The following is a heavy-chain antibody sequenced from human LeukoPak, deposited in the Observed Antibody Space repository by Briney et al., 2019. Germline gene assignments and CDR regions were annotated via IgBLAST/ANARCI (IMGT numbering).Heavy chain of an antibody. CDR3: VRVRAGCSRTTCYFDP. CDR1: GDSISSSNW. D-gene: IGHD2-2*01. J-gene: IGHJ5*02. V-gene: IGHV4-4*02. Sequence: SGTLSLTCAVSGDSISSSNWWTWVRQSPSQGLEWIGEISHTMDTNYNPALNSRVTISLDKSKNQFSLNLNSVTAADTAIYYCVRVRAGCSRTTCYFDPWGQGTQVTVSS. CDR2: ISHTMDT.